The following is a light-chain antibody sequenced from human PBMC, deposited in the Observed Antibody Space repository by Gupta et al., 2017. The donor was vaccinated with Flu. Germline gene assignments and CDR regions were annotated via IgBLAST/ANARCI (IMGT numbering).Light chain of an antibody. CDR2: DDS. J-gene: IGLJ2*01. CDR1: NIGSKS. V-gene: IGLV3-21*02. Sequence: SYVLTQPPSVSVAPGQTARITCGGNNIGSKSVHWYQQKSGQAPVLVVYDDSDRPSGSPERFSGSNSGNTATLTISRVEAGDEADYYCQVWDSSSDHVVFGGGTKLTVL. CDR3: QVWDSSSDHVV.